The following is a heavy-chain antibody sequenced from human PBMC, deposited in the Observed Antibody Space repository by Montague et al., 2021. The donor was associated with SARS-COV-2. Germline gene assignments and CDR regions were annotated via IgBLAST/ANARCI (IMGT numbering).Heavy chain of an antibody. V-gene: IGHV2-5*02. CDR1: GFSLSTSGVG. CDR2: IYWDDDR. CDR3: AHLVGYGWGSYTDY. D-gene: IGHD3-10*01. J-gene: IGHJ4*02. Sequence: PALVKPTQTLTLTCTFSGFSLSTSGVGVGWIRQPPGKVLEWLALIYWDDDRRYSPSLKSRLTITKDTSKNQVVLTMTNMDPVGTATYYCAHLVGYGWGSYTDYWGQGTLVTVSS.